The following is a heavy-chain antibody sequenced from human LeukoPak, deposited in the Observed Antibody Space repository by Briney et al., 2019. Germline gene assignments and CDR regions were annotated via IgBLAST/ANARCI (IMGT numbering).Heavy chain of an antibody. Sequence: SETLSLTCTVSGDSISTSNSYWGWIRQPPGKGLEWIGSIYHSGSTYYNPSLKSRVTISVDTSKNQFSLKLSSVTAADTAVYYCARVFSYPLRAPFDPWGQGTLVTVSS. CDR3: ARVFSYPLRAPFDP. V-gene: IGHV4-39*07. CDR1: GDSISTSNSY. D-gene: IGHD3-3*01. CDR2: IYHSGST. J-gene: IGHJ5*02.